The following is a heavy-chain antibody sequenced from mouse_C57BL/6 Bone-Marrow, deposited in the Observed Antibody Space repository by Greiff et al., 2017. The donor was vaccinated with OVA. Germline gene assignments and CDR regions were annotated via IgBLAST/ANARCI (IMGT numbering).Heavy chain of an antibody. J-gene: IGHJ1*03. Sequence: QVQLQQSGPELVKPGASVKISCKASGYTFTDYYINWVKQRPGQGLEWIGWIFPGSGSTYYNEKFKGKATLTVDKSSSTAYMELRSLTSEDSAVYFCARLGPYWYFDVWGTGTTVTVSS. D-gene: IGHD4-1*01. CDR3: ARLGPYWYFDV. CDR1: GYTFTDYY. V-gene: IGHV1-75*01. CDR2: IFPGSGST.